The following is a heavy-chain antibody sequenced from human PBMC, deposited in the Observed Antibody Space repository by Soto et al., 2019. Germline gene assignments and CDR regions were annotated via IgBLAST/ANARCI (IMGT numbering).Heavy chain of an antibody. J-gene: IGHJ4*02. D-gene: IGHD6-6*01. V-gene: IGHV4-34*01. CDR3: ARLVSSSLGRYYFDY. CDR1: GGSFSGYY. CDR2: INHSGST. Sequence: SETLSLTCAVYGGSFSGYYWSWIRQPPGKGLEWIGEINHSGSTNYNPSLKSRVTISVDTSKNQFSLKLSSVTAADTAVYYCARLVSSSLGRYYFDYWGQGTLVTVSS.